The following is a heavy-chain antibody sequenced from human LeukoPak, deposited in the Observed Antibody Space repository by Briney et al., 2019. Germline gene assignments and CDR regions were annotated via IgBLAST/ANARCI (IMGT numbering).Heavy chain of an antibody. V-gene: IGHV3-21*01. Sequence: GGSLRLSCAASGFTFSSYSMNWVRQAPGKGLEWVSFISSSSSYIYYADSVKGRFTISRDNAKNSLYLQMSSLRAEDTAVYYCAREVVVPAAYFDYWGQGTLVNVSS. CDR2: ISSSSSYI. J-gene: IGHJ4*02. D-gene: IGHD2-2*01. CDR3: AREVVVPAAYFDY. CDR1: GFTFSSYS.